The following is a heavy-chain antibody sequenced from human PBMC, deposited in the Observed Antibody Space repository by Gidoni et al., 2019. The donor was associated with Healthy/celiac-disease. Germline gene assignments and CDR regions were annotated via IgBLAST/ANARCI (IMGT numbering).Heavy chain of an antibody. V-gene: IGHV4-34*01. J-gene: IGHJ4*02. CDR3: ARDAMGAEDY. CDR2: INHSGST. Sequence: QVQLQQWGAGLLKPSETLSLTCAVYGGSFSGYYWSWIRQPPGKGLEWIGEINHSGSTNYNPSLKSRVTISVDTSKNQFSLKLSSVTAADTAVYYCARDAMGAEDYWGQGTLVTVSS. D-gene: IGHD1-26*01. CDR1: GGSFSGYY.